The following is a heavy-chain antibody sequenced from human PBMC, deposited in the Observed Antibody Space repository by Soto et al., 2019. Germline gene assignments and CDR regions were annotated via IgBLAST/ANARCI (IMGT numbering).Heavy chain of an antibody. CDR2: IYYSGSP. CDR1: GGSISSGGYY. D-gene: IGHD2-15*01. Sequence: QVQLQESGPGLVKPSQTLSLTCTVSGGSISSGGYYWSWIRQHPGKGLEWIGYIYYSGSPYYHPSLQSRVIISVDTSKNQCALKLRSVTAADTAVYYCARGRDIVVVVASSDAFDVWGQGTMVTVSS. V-gene: IGHV4-31*03. J-gene: IGHJ3*01. CDR3: ARGRDIVVVVASSDAFDV.